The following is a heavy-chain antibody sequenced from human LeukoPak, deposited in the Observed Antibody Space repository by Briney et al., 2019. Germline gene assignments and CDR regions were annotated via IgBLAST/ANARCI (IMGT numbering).Heavy chain of an antibody. Sequence: PSETLSLTCAVYGGSNTGYYWGWIRQTPGRGLGWGGEIHYAGATSYNPSLKSRATISTDTSKHQFSLRLSSVTAAYTALYYCARGNILTGYCFDFWGQGALVTVSS. V-gene: IGHV4-34*01. CDR3: ARGNILTGYCFDF. CDR1: GGSNTGYY. J-gene: IGHJ4*02. CDR2: IHYAGAT. D-gene: IGHD3-9*01.